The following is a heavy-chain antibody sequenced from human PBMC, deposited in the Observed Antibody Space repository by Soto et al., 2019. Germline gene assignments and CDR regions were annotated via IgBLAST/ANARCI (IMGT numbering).Heavy chain of an antibody. V-gene: IGHV1-18*01. Sequence: GPGVRKPGASVKVSCKASGYTFTSHGVSWLRQAPGQGLEWLGWISTYSGIRNYARKFQDRVTMVSDTSTSTVYMELRSLTSNDTAMYYFARDPSTSRFDYWGQGTLVTVSS. CDR2: ISTYSGIR. J-gene: IGHJ4*02. D-gene: IGHD2-2*01. CDR3: ARDPSTSRFDY. CDR1: GYTFTSHG.